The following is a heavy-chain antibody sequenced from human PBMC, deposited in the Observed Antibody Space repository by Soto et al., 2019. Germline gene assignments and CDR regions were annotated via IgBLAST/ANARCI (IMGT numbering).Heavy chain of an antibody. CDR1: GFTFSSYG. V-gene: IGHV3-30*03. D-gene: IGHD2-2*02. CDR3: AREDRDIVVVPAAILPDY. Sequence: GSLRLSCAASGFTFSSYGMHWVRQAPGKGLEWVAVISHDGSNKYYADSVKGRFTISRDNSKNTLYLQMNSLRAEDTAVYYCAREDRDIVVVPAAILPDYWGQGTLVTVPS. CDR2: ISHDGSNK. J-gene: IGHJ4*02.